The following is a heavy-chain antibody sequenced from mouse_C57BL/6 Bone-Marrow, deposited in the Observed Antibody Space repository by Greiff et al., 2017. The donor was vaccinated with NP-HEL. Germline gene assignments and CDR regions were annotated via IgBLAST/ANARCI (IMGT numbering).Heavy chain of an antibody. CDR2: ISYDGSN. J-gene: IGHJ2*01. CDR1: GYSITSGYY. Sequence: EESGPGLVKPSQSLSLTCSVTGYSITSGYYWNWIRQFPGNKLEWMGYISYDGSNNYNPSLKNRISITRDTSKNQFFLKLNSVTTEDTATYYCARVEGYDDYWGQGTTLTVSS. V-gene: IGHV3-6*01. CDR3: ARVEGYDDY. D-gene: IGHD2-2*01.